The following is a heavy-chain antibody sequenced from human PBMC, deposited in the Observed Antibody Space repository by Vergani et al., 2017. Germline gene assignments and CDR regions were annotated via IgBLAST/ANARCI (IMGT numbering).Heavy chain of an antibody. CDR3: ARDGEDTAMVTVKAHY. J-gene: IGHJ4*02. Sequence: QVQLQESGPGLVKPSQTLSLTCTVSGGSISSGGYYWSWIRQHPGKGLEWIGYIYYSGSTYYNPSLKSRVTISVDTSKNQFSLKLSSVTAADTAVYYCARDGEDTAMVTVKAHYWGQGTLVTVSS. D-gene: IGHD5-18*01. V-gene: IGHV4-31*03. CDR2: IYYSGST. CDR1: GGSISSGGYY.